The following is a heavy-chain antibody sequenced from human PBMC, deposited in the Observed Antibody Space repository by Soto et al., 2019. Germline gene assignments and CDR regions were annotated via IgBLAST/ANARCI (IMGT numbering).Heavy chain of an antibody. CDR1: GFTFSSYW. CDR2: IKQDGSEK. Sequence: LRLSCAASGFTFSSYWMSWVRQAPGKGLEWVANIKQDGSEKYYVDSVKGRFTISRDNAKNSLYLQMNSLRAEDTAMYYCAKPLGPGAFEIWGQGTMDTVSS. V-gene: IGHV3-7*03. J-gene: IGHJ3*02. CDR3: AKPLGPGAFEI.